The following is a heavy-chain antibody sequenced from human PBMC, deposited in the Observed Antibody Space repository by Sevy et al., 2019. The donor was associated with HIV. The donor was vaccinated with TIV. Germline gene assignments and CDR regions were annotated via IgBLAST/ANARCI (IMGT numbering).Heavy chain of an antibody. V-gene: IGHV3-21*01. CDR3: ARAQSGNYYDSSGYAFDY. J-gene: IGHJ4*02. CDR1: GFTFSSYS. CDR2: ISSSSSYI. Sequence: GGSLRLSCAASGFTFSSYSMNWVRQAPGKGLEWVSSISSSSSYIYYADSVKGRFTISRDNAKNSLYLQMNSLRAEDTAVYYCARAQSGNYYDSSGYAFDYWVQGTLVTVSS. D-gene: IGHD3-22*01.